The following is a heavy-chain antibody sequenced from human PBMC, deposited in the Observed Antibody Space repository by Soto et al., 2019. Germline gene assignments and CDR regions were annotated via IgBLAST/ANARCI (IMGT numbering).Heavy chain of an antibody. Sequence: QVQLVQSGAEVKKPGSSVKVSCKASGGTFSSYAISWVRQAPGQGLEWLGGIIPIFGTANYAQKFQGRVKITADESTSTAYMELSSLRSEAKDEYYCARDHGCSSTSCYNWFDPWGQGTLVTVSS. CDR2: IIPIFGTA. V-gene: IGHV1-69*01. J-gene: IGHJ5*02. D-gene: IGHD2-2*01. CDR3: ARDHGCSSTSCYNWFDP. CDR1: GGTFSSYA.